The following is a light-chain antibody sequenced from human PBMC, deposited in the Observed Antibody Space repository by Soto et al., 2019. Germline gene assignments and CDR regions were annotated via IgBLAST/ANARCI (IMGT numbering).Light chain of an antibody. J-gene: IGLJ1*01. Sequence: QSVLTQPPSASGSPGQSVTISCTGTSGDVGGYNYVSWYQQHPGKAPKFIIYEVSKRPSGVPDRFSGSKSGNTASLTVSGLQAEDEADYYCSSYAGSAIYVFGTGIKATVL. CDR2: EVS. V-gene: IGLV2-8*01. CDR1: SGDVGGYNY. CDR3: SSYAGSAIYV.